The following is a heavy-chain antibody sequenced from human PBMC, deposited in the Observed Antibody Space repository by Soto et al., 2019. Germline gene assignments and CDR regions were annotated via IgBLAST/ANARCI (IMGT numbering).Heavy chain of an antibody. V-gene: IGHV1-69*01. CDR3: ARDKGFAYYYDSSGYYQIYYYYYYGMDV. CDR2: IIPIFGTA. J-gene: IGHJ6*02. Sequence: QVQLVQSGAEVKKPGSSVKVSCKASGGTFSSYAISWVRQAPGQGLEWMGGIIPIFGTANYAQKFQGRVTMTADESTSTAYMELSSLRSEDTAVYYCARDKGFAYYYDSSGYYQIYYYYYYGMDVWGQGTTVTVSS. D-gene: IGHD3-22*01. CDR1: GGTFSSYA.